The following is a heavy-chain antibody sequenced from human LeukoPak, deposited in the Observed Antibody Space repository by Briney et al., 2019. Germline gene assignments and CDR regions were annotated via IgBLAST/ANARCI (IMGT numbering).Heavy chain of an antibody. CDR2: IYYSGST. CDR1: GGSISSYY. D-gene: IGHD3-10*01. Sequence: SETLSLTCTVSGGSISSYYWSWIRQPPGKGLEWIGYIYYSGSTNYNPSLKSRVTISVDTSKNQFSLKLSSVTAADTAVYYCATLLYGSGSYPTRDDAFDIWGQGTMATVSS. V-gene: IGHV4-59*01. J-gene: IGHJ3*02. CDR3: ATLLYGSGSYPTRDDAFDI.